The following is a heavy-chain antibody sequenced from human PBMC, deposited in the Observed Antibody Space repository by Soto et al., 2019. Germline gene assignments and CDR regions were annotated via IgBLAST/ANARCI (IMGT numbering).Heavy chain of an antibody. CDR3: ARLGQEYCIGGSCSRHDNSYGMDV. CDR1: GYTFTDHY. Sequence: ASVKVSCKSSGYTFTDHYIHWVRQAPGPGLEWMGWINPKSGGTNYAQKFQGRVTMTRDTSISTAYLDLSGLSSNDTAMYFCARLGQEYCIGGSCSRHDNSYGMDVWGQGTTVTVSS. D-gene: IGHD2-15*01. V-gene: IGHV1-2*02. CDR2: INPKSGGT. J-gene: IGHJ6*02.